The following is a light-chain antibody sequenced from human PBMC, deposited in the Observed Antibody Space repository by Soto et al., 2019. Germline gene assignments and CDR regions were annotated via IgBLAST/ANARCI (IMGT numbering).Light chain of an antibody. CDR3: QLVDGSVT. J-gene: IGKJ4*01. Sequence: EIVLTQSPDTLSLSPGERATLSCRASQSIDSRWLAWNQQKPGQAPRLLIYTTSSRATGIPDRFSGSGSGTDFTLTISRLEPEDFEVYYCQLVDGSVTFGGGTKV. V-gene: IGKV3-20*01. CDR2: TTS. CDR1: QSIDSRW.